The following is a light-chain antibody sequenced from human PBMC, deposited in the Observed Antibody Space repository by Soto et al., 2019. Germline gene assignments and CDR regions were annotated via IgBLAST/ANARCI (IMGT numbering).Light chain of an antibody. Sequence: QSALTQPASVSGSPGQSITISCTGTSSDVGDYNFVSWYQQHPGNAPKLIIYDVSNRPSGVSDRFSGSKSGNTASLTISGLQTEDEADYYCSSCASGSTVLFGGGTKLTVL. CDR3: SSCASGSTVL. V-gene: IGLV2-14*01. CDR2: DVS. J-gene: IGLJ2*01. CDR1: SSDVGDYNF.